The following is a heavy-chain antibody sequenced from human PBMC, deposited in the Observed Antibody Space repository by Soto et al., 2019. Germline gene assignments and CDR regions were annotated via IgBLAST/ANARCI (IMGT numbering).Heavy chain of an antibody. D-gene: IGHD1-26*01. CDR1: GFSFSSFG. CDR3: AKEGGWELLPGHGMDV. CDR2: LSFDGIVK. Sequence: QVQLVESGGGVFQPGTSLRLSWAASGFSFSSFGMHWVRQAPGKGRAWVAALSFDGIVKHYADSVQGRFTISRDNSKNTVYLQMNSLRPEDTAVYSCAKEGGWELLPGHGMDVWGQGTKVTVSS. V-gene: IGHV3-30*18. J-gene: IGHJ6*02.